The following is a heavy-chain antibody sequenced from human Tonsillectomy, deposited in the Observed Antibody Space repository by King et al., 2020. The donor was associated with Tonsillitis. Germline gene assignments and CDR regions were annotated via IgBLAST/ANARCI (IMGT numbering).Heavy chain of an antibody. J-gene: IGHJ4*02. CDR1: GFTFNNYD. Sequence: VPLPESGGGVVPPGTFLRLSCVGSGFTFNNYDLHWVRQAPGKGLEWVAVISYDGSKQYYADSVKGRFTVSRDNSQKTLYLEMSSLRGEDTAIYFCAREATDVKEGTGFSDDYGDYWGQGTLGTVAA. D-gene: IGHD1-14*01. CDR2: ISYDGSKQ. CDR3: AREATDVKEGTGFSDDYGDY. V-gene: IGHV3-30*03.